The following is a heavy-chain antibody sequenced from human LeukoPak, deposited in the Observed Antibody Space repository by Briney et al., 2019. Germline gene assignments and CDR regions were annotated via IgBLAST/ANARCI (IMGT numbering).Heavy chain of an antibody. CDR2: INPNSGGT. CDR3: ARAPTRDSSSSRGWFDP. Sequence: GASVKVSCKASGGTFSSYAISWVRQAPGQGLEWMGWINPNSGGTNYAQKFQGRVTMTRDTSISTAYMELSRLRSDDTAVYYCARAPTRDSSSSRGWFDPWGQGTLVTVSS. CDR1: GGTFSSYA. D-gene: IGHD6-6*01. J-gene: IGHJ5*02. V-gene: IGHV1-2*02.